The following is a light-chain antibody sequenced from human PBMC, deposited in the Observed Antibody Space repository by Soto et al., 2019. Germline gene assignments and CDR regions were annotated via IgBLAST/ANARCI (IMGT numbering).Light chain of an antibody. CDR2: GAS. CDR3: QHYGETPIT. V-gene: IGKV3-20*01. J-gene: IGKJ5*01. CDR1: QSVSRR. Sequence: ESVNTEAPPTLYVSPGERATLSCRASQSVSRRLAWYQHRPGQSPRLLISGASMRASGVPVRFSGSGSGTDFTLTISRLEPEDFAVYYCQHYGETPITFGLGTRLEIK.